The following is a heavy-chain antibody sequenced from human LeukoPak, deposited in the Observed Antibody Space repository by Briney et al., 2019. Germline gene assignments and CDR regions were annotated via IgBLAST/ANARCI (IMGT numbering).Heavy chain of an antibody. V-gene: IGHV4-59*01. CDR2: IYYSGST. CDR3: ARVSGGTYPDY. Sequence: SQTLSLTCTVSGVSISSYYWSWIRQPPGKGLEWIGYIYYSGSTNYNPSLKSRVTISVDTSKNQFSLKLSSVTAADTAVYYCARVSGGTYPDYWGQGTLVTVSP. D-gene: IGHD1-26*01. CDR1: GVSISSYY. J-gene: IGHJ4*02.